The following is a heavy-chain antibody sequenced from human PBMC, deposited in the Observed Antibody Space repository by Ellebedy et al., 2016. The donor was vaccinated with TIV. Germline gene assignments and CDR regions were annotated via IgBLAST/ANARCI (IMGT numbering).Heavy chain of an antibody. D-gene: IGHD3-16*01. CDR3: ARVRGGYYFDY. CDR1: GFTFSSYA. Sequence: GGSLRLXXAASGFTFSSYAMSWVRQAPGKGLEWVSAISGSGGSTYYADSVKGRFTISRDNSKNTLYLQMNSLRAGDTAVYYCARVRGGYYFDYWGQGTLVTVSS. V-gene: IGHV3-23*01. J-gene: IGHJ4*02. CDR2: ISGSGGST.